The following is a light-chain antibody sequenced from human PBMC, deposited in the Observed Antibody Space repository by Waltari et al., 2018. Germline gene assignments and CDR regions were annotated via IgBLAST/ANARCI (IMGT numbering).Light chain of an antibody. CDR2: SAS. Sequence: EIVMTQSPATLSASPGERATLSCRASQSISTNLAWYQQKSGQAPRLLIHSASTRATGIPARFSGSGSGTEFTLTISSLQSEDSGVYYCQQYHNWPPWTFGQGTKVEIK. V-gene: IGKV3-15*01. J-gene: IGKJ1*01. CDR3: QQYHNWPPWT. CDR1: QSISTN.